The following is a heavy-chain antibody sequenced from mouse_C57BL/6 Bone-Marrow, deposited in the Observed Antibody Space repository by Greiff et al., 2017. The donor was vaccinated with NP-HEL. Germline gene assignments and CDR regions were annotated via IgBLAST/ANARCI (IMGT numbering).Heavy chain of an antibody. V-gene: IGHV5-4*02. Sequence: EVKVVESGGGLVKPGGSLKLSCAASGFTFSDYYMYWVRQTPEKRLEWVATISDGGSYTYYPDSVKGRFTISRDNAKNNLYLQMSSLKSEDTAMYYCARDGAFAYWGQGTLVTVSA. CDR3: ARDGAFAY. CDR1: GFTFSDYY. J-gene: IGHJ3*01. D-gene: IGHD3-1*01. CDR2: ISDGGSYT.